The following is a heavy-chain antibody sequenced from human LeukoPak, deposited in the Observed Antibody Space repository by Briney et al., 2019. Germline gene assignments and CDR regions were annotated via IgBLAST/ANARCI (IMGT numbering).Heavy chain of an antibody. CDR1: GFTVSSNY. V-gene: IGHV3-66*02. D-gene: IGHD1-26*01. CDR2: IYSGGST. Sequence: GGSLRLSCAASGFTVSSNYMSWVRQAPGKGLEWVSVIYSGGSTDYADSVKGRFTISRDNSKNTLYLQINSLRAVDTAVYYCARVRDLGFDDWGQGTLVTVSS. CDR3: ARVRDLGFDD. J-gene: IGHJ4*02.